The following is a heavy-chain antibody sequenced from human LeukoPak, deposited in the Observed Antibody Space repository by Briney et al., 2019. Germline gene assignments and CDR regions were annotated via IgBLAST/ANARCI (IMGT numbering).Heavy chain of an antibody. D-gene: IGHD2/OR15-2a*01. CDR3: ARQGVVGWLLSPPENWFDP. V-gene: IGHV3-33*01. CDR2: IWYDGSNK. CDR1: GFTFSSYG. J-gene: IGHJ5*02. Sequence: GGSLRLSCAASGFTFSSYGMHWVRQAPGKGLEWVAVIWYDGSNKYYADSVKGRFTISRDNSKSTLYLQMNSLRAEDTAVYYCARQGVVGWLLSPPENWFDPWGQGTLVTVSS.